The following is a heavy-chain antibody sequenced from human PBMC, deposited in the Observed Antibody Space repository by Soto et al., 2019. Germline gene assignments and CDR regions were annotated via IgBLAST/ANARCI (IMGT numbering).Heavy chain of an antibody. CDR3: ARERRVEVSRHVVGPFDP. D-gene: IGHD2-15*01. CDR1: GFTFSSYA. V-gene: IGHV3-33*01. CDR2: IWYDGSNK. J-gene: IGHJ5*02. Sequence: QVQLVESGGGVVQPGRSLRLSCAASGFTFSSYAMHWVRQAPGKGLEWVAVIWYDGSNKYYADSVKGRFTISRDNSKNTLYLQINSLRAEDTAVYYCARERRVEVSRHVVGPFDPWGQGTLVTVSS.